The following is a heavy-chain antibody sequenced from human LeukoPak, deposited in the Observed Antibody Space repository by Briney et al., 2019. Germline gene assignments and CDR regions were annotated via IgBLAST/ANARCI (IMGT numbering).Heavy chain of an antibody. CDR1: GGSFSGYY. CDR3: ASWRWYCSGGSCSVRWFDP. Sequence: SETLSLTCAVYGGSFSGYYWSWIRQPPGKGLEWIGEINHSGSTNYNPSLKSRVTISVDTSKNQFSLKLSSVTAADTAVYYCASWRWYCSGGSCSVRWFDPWGQGTLVTVSS. CDR2: INHSGST. J-gene: IGHJ5*02. D-gene: IGHD2-15*01. V-gene: IGHV4-34*01.